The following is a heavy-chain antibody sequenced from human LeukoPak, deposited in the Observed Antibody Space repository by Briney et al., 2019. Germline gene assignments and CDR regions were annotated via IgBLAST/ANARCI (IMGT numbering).Heavy chain of an antibody. CDR3: ARVAGAVAGSPLFDY. D-gene: IGHD6-19*01. Sequence: ASVKVSCKASGYTFTGYYMHWVRQAPGQGLEWMGWINPNSGGTNYAQKFQGRVTMTRDTSISTAYMELSRVRSDDTAVYYCARVAGAVAGSPLFDYWGQGTLVTVSS. V-gene: IGHV1-2*02. J-gene: IGHJ4*02. CDR1: GYTFTGYY. CDR2: INPNSGGT.